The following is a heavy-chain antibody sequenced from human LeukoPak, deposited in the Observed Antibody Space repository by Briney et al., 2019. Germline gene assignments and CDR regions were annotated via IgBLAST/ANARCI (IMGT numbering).Heavy chain of an antibody. J-gene: IGHJ4*02. D-gene: IGHD5-24*01. CDR2: IYYGGST. Sequence: SETLSLTCTVSGGSISSSSYYWGWIRQPPGKGLEWIGSIYYGGSTYYNASLKSRATISVDTSKTQFSLKLNSVTAADTAVYYCARLPAARDGYSLVFGYFDFWGQGTLVTVSS. CDR1: GGSISSSSYY. V-gene: IGHV4-39*01. CDR3: ARLPAARDGYSLVFGYFDF.